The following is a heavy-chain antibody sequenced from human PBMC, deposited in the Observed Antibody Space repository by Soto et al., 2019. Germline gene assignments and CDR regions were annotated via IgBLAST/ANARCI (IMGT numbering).Heavy chain of an antibody. Sequence: LRLSCAASGFTFSSYAMSWVRQAPGKGLEWVSAISGSGGSTYYADSVKGRFTISRDNSKNTLYLKMNSLRAEDKAVYYCAKEGEAVVVPETWFDPWGQGNLVTVSS. J-gene: IGHJ5*02. D-gene: IGHD2-2*01. CDR2: ISGSGGST. CDR1: GFTFSSYA. V-gene: IGHV3-23*01. CDR3: AKEGEAVVVPETWFDP.